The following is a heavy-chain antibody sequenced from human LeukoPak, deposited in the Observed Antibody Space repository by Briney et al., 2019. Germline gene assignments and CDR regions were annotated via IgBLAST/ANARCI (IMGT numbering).Heavy chain of an antibody. J-gene: IGHJ4*02. CDR3: ARGGIWYYDILTGYSFDY. Sequence: SETLSLTCAVYGGSSSGYYWSWIRQPPGKGLEWIGEINHSGSTNYNPSLKSRVTISVDTSKNQFSLKLSSVTAADTAVYYCARGGIWYYDILTGYSFDYWGQGTLVTVSS. CDR2: INHSGST. D-gene: IGHD3-9*01. CDR1: GGSSSGYY. V-gene: IGHV4-34*01.